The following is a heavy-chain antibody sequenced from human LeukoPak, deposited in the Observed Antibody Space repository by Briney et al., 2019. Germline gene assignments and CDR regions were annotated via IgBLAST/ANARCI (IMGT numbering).Heavy chain of an antibody. J-gene: IGHJ4*02. CDR2: ISGSGSNK. V-gene: IGHV3-11*04. CDR3: ATSQSSVAGIVGD. CDR1: GFTFSDYF. D-gene: IGHD6-19*01. Sequence: GGSLRLSCAVSGFTFSDYFMSWIRQAPGKGLEWVSYISGSGSNKYYADSVKGRFTISRDNAKNSLYLQMNSLRVEDTAVYYCATSQSSVAGIVGDWGQGTLVTVSS.